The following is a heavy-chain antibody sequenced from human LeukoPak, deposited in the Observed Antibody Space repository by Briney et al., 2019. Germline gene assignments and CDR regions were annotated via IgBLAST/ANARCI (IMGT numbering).Heavy chain of an antibody. CDR3: ARSDFWSGKEIDY. CDR2: INHSGST. D-gene: IGHD3-3*01. J-gene: IGHJ4*02. CDR1: GGSFSGYY. Sequence: SETLSLTCAVYGGSFSGYYWSWIRQPPGKGLEWIGEINHSGSTNYNPSLKSRVTISVDTSKNQFSLKLSSVTAADTAVYYCARSDFWSGKEIDYWGQGTLVTVSS. V-gene: IGHV4-34*01.